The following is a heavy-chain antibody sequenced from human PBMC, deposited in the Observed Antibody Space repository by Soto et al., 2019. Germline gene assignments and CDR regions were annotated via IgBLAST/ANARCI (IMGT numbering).Heavy chain of an antibody. Sequence: QVQLVQSGAEVKKPGSSVKVSCTASGGTFSSYDISWVRQAPGQGLEWMGGIIPIFGTANYAQKFQGRVTITADESTSTAFMELISLRSEYTAVYYWARAATATIFCYYRMHAWGQGSTVTVSS. CDR1: GGTFSSYD. J-gene: IGHJ6*02. V-gene: IGHV1-69*01. CDR3: ARAATATIFCYYRMHA. CDR2: IIPIFGTA. D-gene: IGHD2-15*01.